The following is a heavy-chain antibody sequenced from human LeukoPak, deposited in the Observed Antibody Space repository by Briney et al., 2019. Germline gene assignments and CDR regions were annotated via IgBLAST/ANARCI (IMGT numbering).Heavy chain of an antibody. CDR3: ARAPRTATYYYGMDV. J-gene: IGHJ6*04. Sequence: ASVKVSCKASGGTFSSYAISWVRQAPGQGLEWMGGIIPIFGTANYAQKFQGRVTITADKSTSTAYMELSSLRSEDTAVYYCARAPRTATYYYGMDVWGKGTTVTISS. CDR1: GGTFSSYA. V-gene: IGHV1-69*06. D-gene: IGHD2-21*02. CDR2: IIPIFGTA.